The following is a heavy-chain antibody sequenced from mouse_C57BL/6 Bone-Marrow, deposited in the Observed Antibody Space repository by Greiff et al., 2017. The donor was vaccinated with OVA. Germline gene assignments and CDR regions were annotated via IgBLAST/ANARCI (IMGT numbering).Heavy chain of an antibody. CDR1: GFSLSSYG. D-gene: IGHD3-1*01. CDR2: IWSDGNT. CDR3: ARHKAARAMRDY. J-gene: IGHJ4*01. V-gene: IGHV2-6-2*01. Sequence: VQRVEPGPDLVAPSQSLSITCTVSGFSLSSYGVHWVRQPPGKGLEWLVVIWSDGNTAYNSALNSRLSISKDNSKSQVFLKMNSRQTDATDMYYSARHKAARAMRDYWGRGTAVTVAS.